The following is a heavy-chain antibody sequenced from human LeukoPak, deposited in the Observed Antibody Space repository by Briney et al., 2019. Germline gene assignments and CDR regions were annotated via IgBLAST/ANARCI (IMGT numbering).Heavy chain of an antibody. CDR3: ARIGDTAMGYYYYYGMDV. J-gene: IGHJ6*02. CDR2: INQSGST. Sequence: SETPSLTYAVYGGSFSGYYWSWIRQPPGKGLEWIGEINQSGSTNYNPSLKSRVTISVDTSKNQFSLKLSSVTAADTAVYYCARIGDTAMGYYYYYGMDVWGQGTTVTVSS. D-gene: IGHD5-18*01. V-gene: IGHV4-34*01. CDR1: GGSFSGYY.